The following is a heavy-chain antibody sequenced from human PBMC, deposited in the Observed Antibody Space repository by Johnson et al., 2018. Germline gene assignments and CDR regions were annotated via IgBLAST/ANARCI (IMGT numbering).Heavy chain of an antibody. D-gene: IGHD2-2*01. V-gene: IGHV6-1*01. J-gene: IGHJ6*04. CDR1: GDSVSSNSAA. Sequence: QVQLQQSGPGLVKPSQTLSLTCAISGDSVSSNSAAWNWIRQSPSRGLEWLGRTYYRSKWYNDYAVSVKSRITINPDTSKNQFSLQLNSVTPEDTAVYYCARDFFWSRTSCYPTSWMDVWGKGTTVTVSS. CDR2: TYYRSKWYN. CDR3: ARDFFWSRTSCYPTSWMDV.